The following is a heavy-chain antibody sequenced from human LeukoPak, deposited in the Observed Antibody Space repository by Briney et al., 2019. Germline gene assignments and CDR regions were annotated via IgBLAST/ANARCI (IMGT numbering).Heavy chain of an antibody. CDR1: GYTFTSYG. D-gene: IGHD4-23*01. CDR2: ISAYNGNT. V-gene: IGHV1-18*01. J-gene: IGHJ6*02. CDR3: AGYPDYGGYYYGMGV. Sequence: ASVKVSCKASGYTFTSYGISWVRQAPGQGLEWMGRISAYNGNTNYAQKLQGRVTMTTDTSTSTAYMELRSLRSDDTAVYYCAGYPDYGGYYYGMGVWGQGTTVTVSS.